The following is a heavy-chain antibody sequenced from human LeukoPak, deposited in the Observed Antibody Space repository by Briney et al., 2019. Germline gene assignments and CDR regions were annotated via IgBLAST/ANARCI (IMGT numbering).Heavy chain of an antibody. CDR3: ARGYRRAVAGAARYFDY. CDR1: GGSISSSSYY. Sequence: SETLSLTCTVSGGSISSSSYYWGWIRQPPGKGLEWIGSIYYSGSTYYNPSLKSRVTISVDTSKNQFSLKLSSVTAADTAVYYCARGYRRAVAGAARYFDYWGQGTLVTVSS. V-gene: IGHV4-39*07. J-gene: IGHJ4*02. D-gene: IGHD6-19*01. CDR2: IYYSGST.